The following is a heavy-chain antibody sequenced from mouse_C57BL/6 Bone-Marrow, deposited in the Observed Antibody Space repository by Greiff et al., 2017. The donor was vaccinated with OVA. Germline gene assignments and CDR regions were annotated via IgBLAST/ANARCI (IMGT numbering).Heavy chain of an antibody. CDR1: GFTFSSYA. V-gene: IGHV5-4*01. CDR3: ARGSRGGWFAY. Sequence: EVQLVESGGGLVKPGGSLKLSCAASGFTFSSYAMSWVRQTPEKRLEWVATISDGGSYTYYPDNVKGRFTISRDNAKNNLYLQMSHLKAEDTAMYYCARGSRGGWFAYWGQGTLVTVSA. CDR2: ISDGGSYT. D-gene: IGHD1-1*01. J-gene: IGHJ3*01.